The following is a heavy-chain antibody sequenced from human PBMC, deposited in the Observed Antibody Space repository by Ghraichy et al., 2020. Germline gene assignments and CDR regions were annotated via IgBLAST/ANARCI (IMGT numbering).Heavy chain of an antibody. CDR2: INPSDGTT. CDR1: GYTFTRYY. D-gene: IGHD2-15*01. V-gene: IGHV1-46*01. Sequence: ASVKVSCKASGYTFTRYYMQWVRQAPGQGLEWMGIINPSDGTTSYARKFQGRVAVTRDTSTSTVYMELSSLRSEDTAVYYCARVLCSGGRCYSDYFDYWGQGTLVTVSS. J-gene: IGHJ4*02. CDR3: ARVLCSGGRCYSDYFDY.